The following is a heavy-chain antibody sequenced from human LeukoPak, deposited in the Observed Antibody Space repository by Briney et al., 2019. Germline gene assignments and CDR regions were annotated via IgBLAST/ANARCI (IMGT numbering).Heavy chain of an antibody. V-gene: IGHV4-59*01. Sequence: SETLSLTCTVSGGSISSNYWNWIRQPPGKGLEWIGYIYYSGSTNYNPSLKSQVTISVDTSKNQFSLRLSSVTAADTAVYYCASGSAVAAAGDYWGQGTLVTVSS. D-gene: IGHD6-13*01. CDR2: IYYSGST. CDR3: ASGSAVAAAGDY. CDR1: GGSISSNY. J-gene: IGHJ4*02.